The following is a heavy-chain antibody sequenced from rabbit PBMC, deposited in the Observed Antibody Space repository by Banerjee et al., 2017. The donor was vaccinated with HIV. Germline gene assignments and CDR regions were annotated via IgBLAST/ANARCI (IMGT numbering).Heavy chain of an antibody. Sequence: QQQLEESGGGLVKPGGTLTLTCKASGIDFSSYYYMCWVRQAPGKGLELIACIYAGNSGASYYASWAKGRFTISKTSSTTVTLQMTSLTAADTATYFCARDLSYYYDMDLWGQGTLVTVS. J-gene: IGHJ6*01. V-gene: IGHV1S45*01. CDR2: IYAGNSGAS. CDR3: ARDLSYYYDMDL. CDR1: GIDFSSYYY.